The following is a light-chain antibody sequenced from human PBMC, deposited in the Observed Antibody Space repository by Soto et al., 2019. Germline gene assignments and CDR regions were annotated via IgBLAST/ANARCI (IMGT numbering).Light chain of an antibody. CDR1: SSDVGGYNY. Sequence: QSALTQPPSASGSPGQSVTISCTGTSSDVGGYNYVSWYQQHPGKAPKLMIYEVSKRPSGVPDRFSGSKSGNTASLTVSGLQDEDEADYYCCSYAGSNNLYVFGTGTKVTVL. V-gene: IGLV2-8*01. J-gene: IGLJ1*01. CDR3: CSYAGSNNLYV. CDR2: EVS.